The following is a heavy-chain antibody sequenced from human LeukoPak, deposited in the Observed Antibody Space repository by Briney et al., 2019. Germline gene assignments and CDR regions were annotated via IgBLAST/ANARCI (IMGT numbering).Heavy chain of an antibody. CDR2: ISGSGGTT. CDR3: AKDSQVISTYYFDY. J-gene: IGHJ4*02. D-gene: IGHD2-21*01. V-gene: IGHV3-23*01. CDR1: GFTFSSYA. Sequence: PGGSLRLSCAASGFTFSSYAMSWVRQAPGEGLEWVSAISGSGGTTYYPNSVEGRFTISRDNSKNTLYLQMNSLRAEDTAVYYCAKDSQVISTYYFDYWGQGTLVTVSS.